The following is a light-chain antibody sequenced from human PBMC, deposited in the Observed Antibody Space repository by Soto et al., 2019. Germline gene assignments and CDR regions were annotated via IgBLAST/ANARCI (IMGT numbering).Light chain of an antibody. J-gene: IGLJ1*01. CDR3: CSYTSSSTDV. CDR2: DVS. CDR1: SSDVDAYNY. Sequence: QSAPTQPASVSGSPGQSITISCTGTSSDVDAYNYVSWYQQHPGKAPKVMIYDVSNRPSGVSYRFSGSKSGITASLTISGLQAEDEADYYCCSYTSSSTDVFGTGTKLTVL. V-gene: IGLV2-14*03.